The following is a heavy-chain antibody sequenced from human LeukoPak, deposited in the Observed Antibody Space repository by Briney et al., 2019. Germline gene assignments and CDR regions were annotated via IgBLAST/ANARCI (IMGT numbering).Heavy chain of an antibody. D-gene: IGHD2-21*02. CDR1: GFTFSSYG. CDR2: IWYDGSNK. V-gene: IGHV3-33*01. CDR3: ARDLLAYCGGDCSVDY. Sequence: PGGSLRLSCAASGFTFSSYGMHWVRQAPGKGLEWVAVIWYDGSNKYYADSVKGRFTISRDNSKNTLYLQMNSLRAEDTAVYYCARDLLAYCGGDCSVDYWGQGTLVTVSS. J-gene: IGHJ4*02.